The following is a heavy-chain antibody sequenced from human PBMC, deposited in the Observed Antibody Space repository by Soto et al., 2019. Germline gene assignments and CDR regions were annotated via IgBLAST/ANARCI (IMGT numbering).Heavy chain of an antibody. CDR1: GFTFSSYG. Sequence: QVQLVESGGGVVQPGRSLRLSCAASGFTFSSYGMHWVRQAPGKGLEWVAVISYDGSNKYYADSVKGRFTISRDNSKNTLYLQRNSLRAEDTAVYYCAKAGDGYCSSTSCYAGYFDYWGQGTLVTVSS. D-gene: IGHD2-2*03. CDR2: ISYDGSNK. V-gene: IGHV3-30*18. CDR3: AKAGDGYCSSTSCYAGYFDY. J-gene: IGHJ4*02.